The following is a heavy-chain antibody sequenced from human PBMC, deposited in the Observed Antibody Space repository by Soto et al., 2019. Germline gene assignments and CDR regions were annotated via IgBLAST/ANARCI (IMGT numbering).Heavy chain of an antibody. Sequence: QVQLVQSGAEVKKPGSSVKVSCKASGGTFSSYAISWVRQAPGQGIEWMGGIIPIFGTANYAQKFQGRVTITADESTSTAYMELSSLRSEDTAVYYCAGLTPDYGGNSNFDYWGQGTLVTVSS. V-gene: IGHV1-69*01. CDR2: IIPIFGTA. CDR3: AGLTPDYGGNSNFDY. CDR1: GGTFSSYA. D-gene: IGHD4-17*01. J-gene: IGHJ4*02.